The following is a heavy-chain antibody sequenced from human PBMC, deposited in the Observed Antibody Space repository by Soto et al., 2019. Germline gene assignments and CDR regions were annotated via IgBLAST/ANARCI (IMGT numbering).Heavy chain of an antibody. CDR1: GFTVSSNY. CDR3: ARESIVGATNTFDY. CDR2: IYSGGST. D-gene: IGHD1-26*01. J-gene: IGHJ4*02. V-gene: IGHV3-66*01. Sequence: GGSLRLSCSASGFTVSSNYMSWVRQAPGKGLEWVSVIYSGGSTYYADSVKGRFTISRDNSKNTLYLQMNSLRAEDTAVYYCARESIVGATNTFDYWGQGTLVTVSS.